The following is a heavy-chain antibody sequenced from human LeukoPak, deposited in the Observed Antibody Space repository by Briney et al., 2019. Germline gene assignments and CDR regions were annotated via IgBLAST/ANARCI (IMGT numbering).Heavy chain of an antibody. CDR2: TSSSSSYT. V-gene: IGHV3-11*05. J-gene: IGHJ4*02. CDR1: GFTFSDYY. Sequence: GGSLRLSCAASGFTFSDYYMSWIRQAPGKGLEWVSYTSSSSSYTNYADSVKGRFTISRDNAKNSLYLQMNSLRAEDTAVYYCAKDGRTGERTHFDYWGQGTLVTVSS. D-gene: IGHD7-27*01. CDR3: AKDGRTGERTHFDY.